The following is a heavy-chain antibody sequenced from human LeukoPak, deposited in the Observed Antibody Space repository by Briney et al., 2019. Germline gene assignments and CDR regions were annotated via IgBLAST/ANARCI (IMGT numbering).Heavy chain of an antibody. CDR2: IYYSGST. CDR1: GDSTSSGDYY. Sequence: KPSETLSLTCTVSGDSTSSGDYYWTWIRQPPGKGLEWIGCIYYSGSTYYNLSLKSRVIISADTSKNHFSLKLSSVTAADTAVYYCARVREATIAPFFDYWGQGILVTVSS. J-gene: IGHJ4*02. CDR3: ARVREATIAPFFDY. D-gene: IGHD6-13*01. V-gene: IGHV4-31*03.